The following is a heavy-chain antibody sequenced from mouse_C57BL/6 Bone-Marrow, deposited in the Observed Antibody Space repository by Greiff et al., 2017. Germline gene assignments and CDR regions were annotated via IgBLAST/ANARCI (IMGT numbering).Heavy chain of an antibody. V-gene: IGHV1-81*01. D-gene: IGHD1-1*01. CDR2: IYPRSGNT. CDR3: ARGPTTVDWYFDV. Sequence: VKLMESGAELARPGASVKLSCKASGYTFTSYGISWVKQRTGQGLEWIGEIYPRSGNTYYNEKFKGKATLTADKSSSTAYMELRSLTSEDSAVYFCARGPTTVDWYFDVWGTGTTVTVSS. CDR1: GYTFTSYG. J-gene: IGHJ1*03.